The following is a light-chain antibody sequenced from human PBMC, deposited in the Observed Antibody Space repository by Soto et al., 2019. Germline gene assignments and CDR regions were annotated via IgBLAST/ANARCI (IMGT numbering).Light chain of an antibody. CDR3: QQSYTSPPWT. CDR1: QTISSS. J-gene: IGKJ1*01. V-gene: IGKV1-39*01. Sequence: DIQMTQSPSTLPASVGDRVTITSRASQTISSSLAWYQQKPGTAPRLLISRASSVKSGVPPRFSGSGSGRDFTLTISSLRPEDIATYFCQQSYTSPPWTFGQGSKVDIK. CDR2: RAS.